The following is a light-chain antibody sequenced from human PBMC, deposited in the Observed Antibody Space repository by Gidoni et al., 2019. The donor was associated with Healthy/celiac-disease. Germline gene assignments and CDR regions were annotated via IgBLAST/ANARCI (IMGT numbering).Light chain of an antibody. Sequence: QSVLTQPPSASGTPRRRVTISCSGSSSNIGSHYVYWYQQLPGTAPKLLIYRNNQRPSGVPDRFSCSKSGTSASLAISGLRSEDEADYYCAAWDDSLSGFAVFGGGTQLTVL. J-gene: IGLJ7*01. CDR1: SSNIGSHY. CDR3: AAWDDSLSGFAV. V-gene: IGLV1-47*01. CDR2: RNN.